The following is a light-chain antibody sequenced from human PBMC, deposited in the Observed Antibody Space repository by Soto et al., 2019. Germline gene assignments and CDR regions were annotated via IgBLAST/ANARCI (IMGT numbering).Light chain of an antibody. CDR2: DVG. CDR1: SSDVGGYNY. V-gene: IGLV2-11*01. Sequence: QSALTQPRSVSGSPGQSVTISCTGTSSDVGGYNYVSWYQQHPGKAPKLMIYDVGKRPSGVPDHFSGSKSGNTASLTISGLQAEDEADYYCCSYAGSDTDVVFGGGTKVTVL. J-gene: IGLJ2*01. CDR3: CSYAGSDTDVV.